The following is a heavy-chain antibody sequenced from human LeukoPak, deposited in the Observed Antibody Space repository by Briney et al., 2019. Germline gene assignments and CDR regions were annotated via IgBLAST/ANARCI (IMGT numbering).Heavy chain of an antibody. Sequence: GGSLRLSRAASGFTFRSYAMSWVRQAPGKGLEGVSAIGGSGGRTYYADSVKGRFIIFRDNSKSTLYLQMNSLRVEDTAVYYCAKTQDGGSRYYYYYMDVWGKGATVTVS. D-gene: IGHD1-26*01. J-gene: IGHJ6*03. V-gene: IGHV3-23*01. CDR1: GFTFRSYA. CDR3: AKTQDGGSRYYYYYMDV. CDR2: IGGSGGRT.